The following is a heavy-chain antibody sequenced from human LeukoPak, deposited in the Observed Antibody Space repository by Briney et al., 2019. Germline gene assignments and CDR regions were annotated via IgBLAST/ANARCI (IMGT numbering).Heavy chain of an antibody. Sequence: GGSLRLSCIASGFTFSSYGMHWVRQAPGKGLDWVAFIQNDGSNKYYADSVKGRFTISRDNSKNTLYQQMNTLRAEDTAIYYCAKDLHNYDTSSNSRGPDYWGQGTLVTVSS. D-gene: IGHD4-23*01. J-gene: IGHJ4*02. CDR1: GFTFSSYG. CDR3: AKDLHNYDTSSNSRGPDY. CDR2: IQNDGSNK. V-gene: IGHV3-30*02.